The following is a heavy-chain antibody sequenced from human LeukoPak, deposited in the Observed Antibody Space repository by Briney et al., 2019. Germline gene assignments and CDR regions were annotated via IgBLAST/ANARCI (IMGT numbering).Heavy chain of an antibody. V-gene: IGHV3-64*01. CDR3: ARDFGLTGKVDY. Sequence: GGSLRLSCAASGFTFSRYAMQWVRQAPGKGLESVSAISSNGGSTYYANSVKGRFTISRDNSKNTLYLQMGSLRAEDLAVYYCARDFGLTGKVDYWGQGTLVTVSS. CDR1: GFTFSRYA. J-gene: IGHJ4*02. D-gene: IGHD1-20*01. CDR2: ISSNGGST.